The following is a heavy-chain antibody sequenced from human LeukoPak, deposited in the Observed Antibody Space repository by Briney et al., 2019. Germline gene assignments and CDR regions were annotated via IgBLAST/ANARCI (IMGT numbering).Heavy chain of an antibody. CDR1: GYTFTGYY. V-gene: IGHV1-2*02. CDR3: AKWGITMVPDPGWAPYYYGMDV. CDR2: INPNSGGT. J-gene: IGHJ6*02. Sequence: GASVKVSCKASGYTFTGYYMHWVRQAPGQGLEWMGWINPNSGGTNYAQKFQGRVTMTRDTSISTAYMELSRLRSDDTAVYYCAKWGITMVPDPGWAPYYYGMDVWGQGTTVTVSS. D-gene: IGHD3-10*01.